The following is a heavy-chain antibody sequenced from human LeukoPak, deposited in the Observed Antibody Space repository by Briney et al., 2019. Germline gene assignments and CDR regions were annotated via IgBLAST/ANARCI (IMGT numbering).Heavy chain of an antibody. CDR1: VFTFSSYA. Sequence: GGSLRLSCAASVFTFSSYAMTWVRQAPGKGLEWVSTIIHSGATTYYADSVKGRFTISRDNSKNTLDLQMNSLRAEDTAAYYCAKDIHGDYGGLDYWGQGTLVTVSS. J-gene: IGHJ4*02. CDR2: IIHSGATT. V-gene: IGHV3-23*01. D-gene: IGHD4-17*01. CDR3: AKDIHGDYGGLDY.